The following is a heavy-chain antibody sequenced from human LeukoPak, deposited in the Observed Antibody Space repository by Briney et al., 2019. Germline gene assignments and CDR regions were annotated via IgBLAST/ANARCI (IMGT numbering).Heavy chain of an antibody. V-gene: IGHV3-23*01. CDR2: ISGSGDST. D-gene: IGHD3-3*01. Sequence: GGSLRLSCAASGFTFSSYAMSWVRRAPAKGLEWVSAISGSGDSTYYADSVKGRFTISRDNSRNTLYLQMNTVSDEDTAVFYCAGGGKPGSRFVFDPRGQGTLVNGSS. CDR3: AGGGKPGSRFVFDP. CDR1: GFTFSSYA. J-gene: IGHJ5*02.